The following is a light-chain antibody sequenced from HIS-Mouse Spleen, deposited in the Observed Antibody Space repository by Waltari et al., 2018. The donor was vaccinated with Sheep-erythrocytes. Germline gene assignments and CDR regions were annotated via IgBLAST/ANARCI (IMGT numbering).Light chain of an antibody. CDR2: DAS. Sequence: DIQMTQSPSSLSASVGDRVTITCQASQDISNYLNWYQQKPGKAPKLMIYDASNLETGVPSRFSGSGSWTDFTCTISILQPEDIATYYCQQYVKPPPAFGVGTKVEIK. J-gene: IGKJ4*01. V-gene: IGKV1-33*01. CDR1: QDISNY. CDR3: QQYVKPPPA.